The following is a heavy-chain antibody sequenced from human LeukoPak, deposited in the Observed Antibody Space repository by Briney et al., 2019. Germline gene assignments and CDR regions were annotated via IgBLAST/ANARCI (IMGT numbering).Heavy chain of an antibody. CDR3: AREVMTTVTGGNYFDY. D-gene: IGHD4-11*01. CDR1: GFTFSSYW. CDR2: INTDGSST. J-gene: IGHJ4*02. V-gene: IGHV3-74*01. Sequence: GGSLRLSCAASGFTFSSYWMHWVRQAPGKGLVWVSRINTDGSSTSYADSVKGRFTISRDNAKNTLHLQMNSLRAEDTAVYYCAREVMTTVTGGNYFDYWGQGTLVTVSS.